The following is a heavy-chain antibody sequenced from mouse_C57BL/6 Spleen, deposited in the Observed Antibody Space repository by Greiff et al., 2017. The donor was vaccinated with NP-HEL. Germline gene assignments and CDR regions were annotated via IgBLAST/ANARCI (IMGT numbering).Heavy chain of an antibody. CDR2: IDPSDSYT. D-gene: IGHD3-1*01. V-gene: IGHV1-59*01. CDR3: ARSLGTRAMDY. J-gene: IGHJ4*01. Sequence: QVQLQQPGAELVRPGTSVKLSCKASGYTFTSYWMHWVKQRPGQGLEWIGVIDPSDSYTNYNQKFKGKATLTVDTSSSTAYMQLSSLTSEDSAVYYCARSLGTRAMDYWGQGTSVTVSS. CDR1: GYTFTSYW.